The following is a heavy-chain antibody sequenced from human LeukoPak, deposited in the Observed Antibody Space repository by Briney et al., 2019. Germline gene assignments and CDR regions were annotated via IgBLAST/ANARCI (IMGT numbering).Heavy chain of an antibody. V-gene: IGHV3-15*01. CDR3: ARGFDSGYDFGY. J-gene: IGHJ4*02. CDR1: GFTFSNAW. Sequence: GGSLRLSCAASGFTFSNAWMSWVRQAPGKGLEWVGRIKSKTDGGTTDYAAPVTGRFTISRDDSKNTLYLQMNSLRAEDTAVYYCARGFDSGYDFGYWGQGTLVTVSS. D-gene: IGHD5-12*01. CDR2: IKSKTDGGTT.